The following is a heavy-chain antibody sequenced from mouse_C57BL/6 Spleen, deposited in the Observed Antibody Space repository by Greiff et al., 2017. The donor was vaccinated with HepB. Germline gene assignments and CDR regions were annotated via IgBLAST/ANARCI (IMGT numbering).Heavy chain of an antibody. CDR2: IYPGDGDT. CDR1: GYAFSSSW. CDR3: ARCEEDAMDY. V-gene: IGHV1-82*01. Sequence: VQLQQSGPELVKPGASVKISCKASGYAFSSSWMNWVKQRPGKGLEWIGRIYPGDGDTNYNGKFKGKATLTTDQSSSTAYMQLSSLTSEDSAVYFCARCEEDAMDYWGQGTSVTVSS. J-gene: IGHJ4*01.